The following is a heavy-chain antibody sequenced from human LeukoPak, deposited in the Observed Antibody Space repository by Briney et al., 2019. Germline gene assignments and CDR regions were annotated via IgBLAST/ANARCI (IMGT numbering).Heavy chain of an antibody. D-gene: IGHD6-13*01. V-gene: IGHV3-30-3*01. Sequence: GGSLRLSCAASGFTFSSYAMHWVRQAPGKGLEWVAVISYDGSNKYYADSVKGRFTISRDNSKNTLYLQMNSLRAEDTAVYYCASHWAQQLVSDYWGQGTLVTVSS. CDR1: GFTFSSYA. J-gene: IGHJ4*02. CDR3: ASHWAQQLVSDY. CDR2: ISYDGSNK.